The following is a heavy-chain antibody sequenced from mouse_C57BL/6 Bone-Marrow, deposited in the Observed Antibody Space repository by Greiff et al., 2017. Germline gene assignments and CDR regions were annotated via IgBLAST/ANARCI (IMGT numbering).Heavy chain of an antibody. CDR3: ARKGLLCVRRGGGDAMDY. V-gene: IGHV1-54*01. CDR1: GYAFTNYL. D-gene: IGHD2-2*01. CDR2: INPGSGGT. Sequence: QVQLQQSGAELVRPGTSVKVSCKASGYAFTNYLIEWVKQRPGQGLEWIGVINPGSGGTNYNEKFKGKATLTADKSSSTAYMQLSSLTSEDSAVYFGARKGLLCVRRGGGDAMDYWGQGTSVTVSS. J-gene: IGHJ4*01.